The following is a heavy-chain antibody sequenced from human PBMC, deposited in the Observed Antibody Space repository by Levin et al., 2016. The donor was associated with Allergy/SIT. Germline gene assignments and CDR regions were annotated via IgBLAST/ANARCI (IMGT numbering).Heavy chain of an antibody. Sequence: SETLSLTCAVSGGSISSSNWWSWVRQPPGKGLEWIGEIYHSGSTNYNPSLKSRVTISVDKSKNQFSLKLSSVTAADTAVYYCATPELGYYDSSGPRNDAFDIWGQGTMVTVSS. D-gene: IGHD3-22*01. CDR3: ATPELGYYDSSGPRNDAFDI. CDR2: IYHSGST. CDR1: GGSISSSNW. V-gene: IGHV4-4*02. J-gene: IGHJ3*02.